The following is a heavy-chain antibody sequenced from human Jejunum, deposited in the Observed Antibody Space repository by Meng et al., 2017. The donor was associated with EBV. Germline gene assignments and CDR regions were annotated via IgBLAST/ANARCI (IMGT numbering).Heavy chain of an antibody. CDR3: ARDMGDSSGWFPNYFDY. CDR1: GFTFSTYW. V-gene: IGHV3-74*01. Sequence: EVQLVESGGGLVQPGXXXXVCCAASGFTFSTYWMHWVRQAPGKGLVWVSHINSDGSSTSYADSAKGRFTISRDNAKNTLYLQMNSLRADDTAVYYCARDMGDSSGWFPNYFDYWGQGTLVTVSS. J-gene: IGHJ4*02. CDR2: INSDGSST. D-gene: IGHD6-19*01.